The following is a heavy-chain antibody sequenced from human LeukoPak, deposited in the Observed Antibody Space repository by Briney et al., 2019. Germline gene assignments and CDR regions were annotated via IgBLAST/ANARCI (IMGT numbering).Heavy chain of an antibody. D-gene: IGHD3-22*01. CDR1: GYSISSSSYY. Sequence: SETLSLTCTVSGYSISSSSYYWGWIRQPPGKGLEWIGSIYYSGSTYYNPSLKSRVTISVDTSKNQFSLKLSSVTAADTAVYYCARYADYYDSSAFDIWGQGTMVTVSS. J-gene: IGHJ3*02. CDR3: ARYADYYDSSAFDI. CDR2: IYYSGST. V-gene: IGHV4-39*07.